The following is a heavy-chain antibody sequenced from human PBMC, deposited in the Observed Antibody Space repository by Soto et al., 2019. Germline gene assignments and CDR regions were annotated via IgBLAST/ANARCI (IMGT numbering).Heavy chain of an antibody. V-gene: IGHV4-61*01. D-gene: IGHD6-19*01. J-gene: IGHJ4*02. CDR2: IYYSGST. CDR1: GGFVSSGSYY. CDR3: ARGGWKLFDY. Sequence: SETLSLTCTVSGGFVSSGSYYWSWIRQPPGKGLEWIGYIYYSGSTNYNPSLKSRVTISVDTSKNQFSLKLSSVTAADTAVYYCARGGWKLFDYWGQGTLVTVSS.